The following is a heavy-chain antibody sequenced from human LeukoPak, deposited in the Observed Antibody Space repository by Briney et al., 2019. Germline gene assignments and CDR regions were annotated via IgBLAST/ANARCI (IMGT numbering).Heavy chain of an antibody. V-gene: IGHV3-43*02. Sequence: GGSLRLSCTASGFTFDEYAMYWVRQTPGKGLEWVSLTTKNGENTYYADSVKGRFTISRDTSKNSLYLQMNNLRTEDTAFYSCAKGRRDDSFYATFDSWGQGTPVTVSS. CDR3: AKGRRDDSFYATFDS. D-gene: IGHD2-2*01. J-gene: IGHJ4*02. CDR1: GFTFDEYA. CDR2: TTKNGENT.